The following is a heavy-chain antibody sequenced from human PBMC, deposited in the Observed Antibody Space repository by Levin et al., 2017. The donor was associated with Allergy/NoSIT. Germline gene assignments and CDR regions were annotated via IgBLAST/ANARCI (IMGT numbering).Heavy chain of an antibody. D-gene: IGHD3-22*01. V-gene: IGHV1-18*01. CDR1: GYTFTSYG. CDR3: ARWDGHYYDSSGLYYDYGMDG. J-gene: IGHJ6*02. Sequence: GGSLRLSCKASGYTFTSYGISWVRQAPGQGLEWMGWISAYNGNTNYAQKLQGRVTMTTDTSTSTAYMELRSLRSDDTAVYYCARWDGHYYDSSGLYYDYGMDGWGQGTTVTVSS. CDR2: ISAYNGNT.